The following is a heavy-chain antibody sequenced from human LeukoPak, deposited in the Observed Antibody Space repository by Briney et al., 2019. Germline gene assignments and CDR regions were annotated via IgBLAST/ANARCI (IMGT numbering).Heavy chain of an antibody. Sequence: SETLSLTCTVSGGSISSGVYYWTWIRQPAGKGLEWIGQIYTSGTTNYNPSLKSRVTISLDTSKNQFSLKLSSVTATDTAFYYCVGRDFDYWGQGTLVTVSS. CDR1: GGSISSGVYY. D-gene: IGHD1-26*01. CDR2: IYTSGTT. V-gene: IGHV4-61*09. J-gene: IGHJ4*02. CDR3: VGRDFDY.